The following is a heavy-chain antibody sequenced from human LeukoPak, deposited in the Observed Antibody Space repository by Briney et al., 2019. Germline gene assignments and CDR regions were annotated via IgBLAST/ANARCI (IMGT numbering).Heavy chain of an antibody. CDR3: ASPIGLVAYDSSGSYDAFDI. V-gene: IGHV1-2*02. CDR1: GYTLTSYG. Sequence: ASVKVSCKASGYTLTSYGISWVRQAPGQGLEWMGWINPNSGGTNYAQKFQGRVTMTRDTSISTAYMELSRLRSDDTAVYYCASPIGLVAYDSSGSYDAFDIWGQGTMVTVSS. CDR2: INPNSGGT. J-gene: IGHJ3*02. D-gene: IGHD3-22*01.